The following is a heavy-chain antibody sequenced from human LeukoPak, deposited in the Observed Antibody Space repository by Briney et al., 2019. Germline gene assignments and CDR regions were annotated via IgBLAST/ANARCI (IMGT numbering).Heavy chain of an antibody. CDR2: INTNTGNP. CDR3: ASRGWDLFDY. Sequence: ASVKVSCKASGYTFTGYYMHWVRQAPGQGLEWMGWINTNTGNPTYAQGFTGRFVFSLDTSVSTAYLQISSLKAEDTAVYYCASRGWDLFDYWGQGTLVTVSS. CDR1: GYTFTGYY. D-gene: IGHD6-19*01. J-gene: IGHJ4*02. V-gene: IGHV7-4-1*02.